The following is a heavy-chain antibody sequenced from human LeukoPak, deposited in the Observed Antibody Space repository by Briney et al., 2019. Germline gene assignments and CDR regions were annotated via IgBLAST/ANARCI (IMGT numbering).Heavy chain of an antibody. V-gene: IGHV4-34*01. CDR2: INHSGST. Sequence: SETLSLTCAVYGGSFSGYYWSWIRQPPGKGLEWIGEINHSGSTNYNPSLKSRVTISVDTSKNQFSLKLSSVTAADTAVYYCAHYDYGDGVDAFDIWGQGTMVTVSS. J-gene: IGHJ3*02. CDR1: GGSFSGYY. D-gene: IGHD4-17*01. CDR3: AHYDYGDGVDAFDI.